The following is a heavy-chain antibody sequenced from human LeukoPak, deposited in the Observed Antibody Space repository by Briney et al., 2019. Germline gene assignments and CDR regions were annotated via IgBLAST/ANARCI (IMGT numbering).Heavy chain of an antibody. V-gene: IGHV4-59*01. CDR2: IYYSGST. D-gene: IGHD1-26*01. Sequence: SETLSLTSTVSGGSISSYYWSWIRQPPGKGLEWIGYIYYSGSTNYNPSLKSRVTISVDTSKNQFSLKLSSVTAADTAVYYCATPWGIVGATGAFDIWGQGTMVTVSS. CDR3: ATPWGIVGATGAFDI. CDR1: GGSISSYY. J-gene: IGHJ3*02.